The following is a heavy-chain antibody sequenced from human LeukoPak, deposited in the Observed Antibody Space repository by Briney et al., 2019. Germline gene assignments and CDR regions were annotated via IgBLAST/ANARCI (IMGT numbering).Heavy chain of an antibody. CDR3: ARGRVAAGTPRRNGNLFDY. CDR2: IYHSGST. J-gene: IGHJ4*02. Sequence: TSETLSLTCAVSGGSISSGGYSWSWIRQPPGKGLEWIRYIYHSGSTYYNPSLKSRVTISVDRSKNQFSLKLSSVTAADTAVYSCARGRVAAGTPRRNGNLFDYWGQGTLVTVSS. CDR1: GGSISSGGYS. V-gene: IGHV4-30-2*01. D-gene: IGHD1-1*01.